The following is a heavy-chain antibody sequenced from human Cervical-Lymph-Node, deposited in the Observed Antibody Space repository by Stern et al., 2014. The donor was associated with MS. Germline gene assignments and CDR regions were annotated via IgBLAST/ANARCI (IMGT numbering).Heavy chain of an antibody. Sequence: EVQLVESGAEVKEPGESLKISCKASGYNFTDYWIGWVRQEPGKGLEWMGLIYPGDSDTRYSPAFEGRVTMSVDRSSSPAYLQWSSLRVSDTAIYYCARWLRGFDPWGQGTLVTVSS. CDR2: IYPGDSDT. CDR3: ARWLRGFDP. D-gene: IGHD5-12*01. V-gene: IGHV5-51*03. CDR1: GYNFTDYW. J-gene: IGHJ5*02.